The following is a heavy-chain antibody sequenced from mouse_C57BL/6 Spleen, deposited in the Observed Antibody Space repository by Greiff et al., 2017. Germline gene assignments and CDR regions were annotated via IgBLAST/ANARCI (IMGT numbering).Heavy chain of an antibody. J-gene: IGHJ1*03. CDR1: GYAFSSYW. CDR3: ASTVVEEDWYFDV. V-gene: IGHV1-80*01. CDR2: IYPGDGDT. Sequence: QVQLKESGAELVKPGASVKISCKASGYAFSSYWMNWVKQRPGKGLEWIGQIYPGDGDTSYSGKFKGKATLTADKSSSTAYMQLSSLTSEDSAVYFCASTVVEEDWYFDVWGTGTTVTVSS. D-gene: IGHD1-1*01.